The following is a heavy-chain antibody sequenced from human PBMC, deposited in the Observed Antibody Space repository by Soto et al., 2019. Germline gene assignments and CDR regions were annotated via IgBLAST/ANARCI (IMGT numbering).Heavy chain of an antibody. D-gene: IGHD3-16*02. J-gene: IGHJ4*02. CDR3: ARDGERSEICDYIWGSYRYPTSFYY. CDR2: IWYDGSNK. V-gene: IGHV3-33*01. Sequence: QVQLVESGGGVVQPGRSLRLSCAASGFTFSSYGMHWVRQAPGKGLEWVAVIWYDGSNKYYADSVKGRFTISRDNSKNTLYLEMNSLRAEDTAVYYCARDGERSEICDYIWGSYRYPTSFYYWGQVTLVTVSS. CDR1: GFTFSSYG.